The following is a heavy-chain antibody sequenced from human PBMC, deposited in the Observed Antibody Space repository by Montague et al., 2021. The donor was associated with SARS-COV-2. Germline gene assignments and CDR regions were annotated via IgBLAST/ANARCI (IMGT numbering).Heavy chain of an antibody. J-gene: IGHJ5*02. D-gene: IGHD4-17*01. CDR3: SADYGTRNWFDP. CDR1: GGSISSSSYY. CDR2: IYDSGST. Sequence: SETLSLTCTVSGGSISSSSYYWGWIRQPPGKGLEWIGSIYDSGSTYYNPSLKSRVTISVDTSKNQFSLKLSSVTAADTAVYYCSADYGTRNWFDPWGKGTLVTVSS. V-gene: IGHV4-39*01.